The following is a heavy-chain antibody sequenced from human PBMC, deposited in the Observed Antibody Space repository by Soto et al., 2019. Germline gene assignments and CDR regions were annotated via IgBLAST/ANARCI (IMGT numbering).Heavy chain of an antibody. CDR3: ARSSATVNGWWGYGLDV. Sequence: GGSLRLSCEASGFTFSDYFITWIRQAPGKGLEWVSYISSSSTTTIYYADSVKGRFTISRDNAENSLYLQMDSLRPEDTAIYYCARSSATVNGWWGYGLDVWGQGTTVTVSS. CDR1: GFTFSDYF. D-gene: IGHD6-25*01. CDR2: ISSSSTTTI. V-gene: IGHV3-11*01. J-gene: IGHJ6*02.